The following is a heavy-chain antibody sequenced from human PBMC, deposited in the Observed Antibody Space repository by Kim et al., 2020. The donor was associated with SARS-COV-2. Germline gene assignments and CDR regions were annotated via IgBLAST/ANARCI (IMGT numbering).Heavy chain of an antibody. J-gene: IGHJ6*02. V-gene: IGHV3-11*03. Sequence: GWSLRLSCAASGFTFSDYYMTWIRQAPGEGLEWVSYVSSSSSYTEYADSVKGRFTISRDKANNSLYLLMNSLRAEDTAVYYCARYSHYYGRDVWGQGTTVTVSS. CDR3: ARYSHYYGRDV. CDR2: VSSSSSYT. CDR1: GFTFSDYY.